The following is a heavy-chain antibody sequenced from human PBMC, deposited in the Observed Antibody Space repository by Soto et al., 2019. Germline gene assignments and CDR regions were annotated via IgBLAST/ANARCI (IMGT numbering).Heavy chain of an antibody. J-gene: IGHJ6*02. Sequence: SVKVSCKASGGTFSSYAISWVRQAPGQGLEWMGGIIPIFGTANYAQKFQGRVTITADESTSSAYMELSSLRSEDTAVYYCASAKDTAMVTLNYGMDVWGQGTTVTVSS. CDR1: GGTFSSYA. V-gene: IGHV1-69*13. CDR3: ASAKDTAMVTLNYGMDV. D-gene: IGHD5-18*01. CDR2: IIPIFGTA.